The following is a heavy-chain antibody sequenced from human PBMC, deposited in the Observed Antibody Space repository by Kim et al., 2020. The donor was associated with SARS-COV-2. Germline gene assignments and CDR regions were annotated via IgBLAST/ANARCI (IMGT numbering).Heavy chain of an antibody. V-gene: IGHV3-74*01. CDR3: AREGGEQWRPV. J-gene: IGHJ6*02. CDR2: INSDGSST. D-gene: IGHD6-19*01. Sequence: GGSLRLSCAASGFTFSSYWMHWVRQAPGKGLVWVSRINSDGSSTSYADSVKGRFTISRDNAKNTLYLQMNSLRAEDTAVYYCAREGGEQWRPVWGQGTTVTGSS. CDR1: GFTFSSYW.